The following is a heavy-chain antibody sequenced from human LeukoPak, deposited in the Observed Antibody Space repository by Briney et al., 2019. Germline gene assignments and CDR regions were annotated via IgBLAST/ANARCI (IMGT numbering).Heavy chain of an antibody. CDR1: GFAFDDYA. V-gene: IGHV3-9*01. J-gene: IGHJ6*02. CDR3: AKDRYCSGGSCYPIAYYYGMDV. D-gene: IGHD2-15*01. CDR2: ISWNSGSI. Sequence: PPGGSLRLSCAASGFAFDDYAMHWVRHAPGKGLEWVSGISWNSGSIVYADSVKGRFTISRDNAKNSLYLQMNSLRAEDTALYYCAKDRYCSGGSCYPIAYYYGMDVWGQGTTVTVSS.